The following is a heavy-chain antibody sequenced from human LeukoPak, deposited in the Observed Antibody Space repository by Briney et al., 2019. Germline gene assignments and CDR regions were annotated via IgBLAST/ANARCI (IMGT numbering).Heavy chain of an antibody. D-gene: IGHD3-22*01. J-gene: IGHJ4*02. CDR3: ARGPARGYYDGSGYDFDY. CDR1: GFTFRNYG. V-gene: IGHV3-30*02. CDR2: IDDGGINS. Sequence: PGGSMRLSRAASGFTFRNYGMHWVRQAPGKGLEWVTFIDDGGINSYYVDSVKGRFTISRDNSKNTLYLQMSSLESEDTAVYYCARGPARGYYDGSGYDFDYWGQGTLVTVSS.